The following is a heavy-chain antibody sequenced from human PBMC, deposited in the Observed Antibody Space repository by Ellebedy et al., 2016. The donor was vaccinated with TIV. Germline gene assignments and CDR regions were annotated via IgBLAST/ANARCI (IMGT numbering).Heavy chain of an antibody. CDR2: IYYSGST. CDR1: GGSFSSYY. D-gene: IGHD6-13*01. CDR3: ASFTGYSSSKDYGMDV. J-gene: IGHJ6*02. Sequence: SETLSLTCTVYGGSFSSYYWGWIRQPPGKGLEWIGYIYYSGSTNYNPSLKSRVTMSVDTSKNQFSLTLTSVTAADTAVYYCASFTGYSSSKDYGMDVWGQGTTVTVSS. V-gene: IGHV4-59*08.